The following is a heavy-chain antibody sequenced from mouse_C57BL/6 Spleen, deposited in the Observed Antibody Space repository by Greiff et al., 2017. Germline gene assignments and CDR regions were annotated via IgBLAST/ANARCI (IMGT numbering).Heavy chain of an antibody. D-gene: IGHD4-1*01. CDR2: IRLKSDNYAT. Sequence: DVQLQESGGGLVQPGGSMKLSCVASGFTFSNYWMNWVRQSPEKGLEWVAQIRLKSDNYATHYAESVKGRFTISRDDSKSSVYLQMNNLRAEDTGIYYCTEGGTVWFAYWGQGTLVTVSA. J-gene: IGHJ3*01. V-gene: IGHV6-3*01. CDR3: TEGGTVWFAY. CDR1: GFTFSNYW.